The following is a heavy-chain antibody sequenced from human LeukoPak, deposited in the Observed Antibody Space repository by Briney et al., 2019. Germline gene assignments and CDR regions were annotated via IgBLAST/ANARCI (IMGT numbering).Heavy chain of an antibody. J-gene: IGHJ3*02. CDR1: GYSISSGYY. CDR3: ARRSYYDSSGYCTSDAFDI. Sequence: SSETLSLTCTVSGYSISSGYYWGWIRQPPGKGLEWIGSIYHSGSTYYNPSLKNRVTISVDTSKNQFSLKLSSVTAADTAVYYCARRSYYDSSGYCTSDAFDIWGQGTMVTVSS. CDR2: IYHSGST. V-gene: IGHV4-38-2*02. D-gene: IGHD3-22*01.